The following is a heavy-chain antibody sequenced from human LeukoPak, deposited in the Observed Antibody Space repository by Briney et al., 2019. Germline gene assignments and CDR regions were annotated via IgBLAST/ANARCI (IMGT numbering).Heavy chain of an antibody. V-gene: IGHV1-24*01. CDR3: ATVSYYYDSSGYQGSFQH. D-gene: IGHD3-22*01. Sequence: ASVKVSCKVSGYTLTELSIHWVRQAPGKGLEWMGGFDPEDGETIYAQRFQGRVTMTEDTSTDTAYMELSSLRSEDAAVYYCATVSYYYDSSGYQGSFQHWGQGTLVTVSS. CDR2: FDPEDGET. J-gene: IGHJ1*01. CDR1: GYTLTELS.